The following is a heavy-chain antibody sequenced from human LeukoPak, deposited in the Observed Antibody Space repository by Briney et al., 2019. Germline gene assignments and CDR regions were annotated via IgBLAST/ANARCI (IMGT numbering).Heavy chain of an antibody. CDR2: ISYDGSNK. Sequence: PGGSLRLSCAASGFTFSSYAMHWVRQAPGKGLEWVAVISYDGSNKYYADSVKGRLTISRDNSKNTLYLQMNSLRAEDTAVYYCARVGSYCSSTSCYEVGGYYYYGMDVWGQGTTVTVSS. D-gene: IGHD2-2*01. J-gene: IGHJ6*02. V-gene: IGHV3-30-3*01. CDR3: ARVGSYCSSTSCYEVGGYYYYGMDV. CDR1: GFTFSSYA.